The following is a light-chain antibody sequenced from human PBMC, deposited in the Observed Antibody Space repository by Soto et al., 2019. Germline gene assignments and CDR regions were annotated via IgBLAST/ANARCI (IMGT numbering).Light chain of an antibody. CDR2: KDS. CDR1: ALPKQY. CDR3: QSTDSSGSYVV. Sequence: SYELTQPPSMSVSPGQTARITCSGDALPKQYAYWYQQKPGQAPVLLIYKDSERPSGIPERFSGSSSGTTVTLTISGVQAEDEADYYCQSTDSSGSYVVFGGGTKLTVL. V-gene: IGLV3-25*03. J-gene: IGLJ2*01.